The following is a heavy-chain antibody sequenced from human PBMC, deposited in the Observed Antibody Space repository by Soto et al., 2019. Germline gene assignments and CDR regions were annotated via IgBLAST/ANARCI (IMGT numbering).Heavy chain of an antibody. V-gene: IGHV5-51*01. Sequence: PGASLKISCKAIGYTFTNYWIGRVRQTPGKGLEWMGIIFPGDSDTRYNTSFEGQVTVSADESISTAYLQWNTLKASDTAMYYCVRPNFGALTHFDFWGQGTLVTVSS. J-gene: IGHJ4*02. CDR1: GYTFTNYW. D-gene: IGHD3-16*01. CDR2: IFPGDSDT. CDR3: VRPNFGALTHFDF.